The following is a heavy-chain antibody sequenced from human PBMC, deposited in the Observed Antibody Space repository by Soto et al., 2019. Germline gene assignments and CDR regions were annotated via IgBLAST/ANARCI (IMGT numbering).Heavy chain of an antibody. CDR1: GYTFTSYG. J-gene: IGHJ6*03. CDR2: ISAYNGNT. CDR3: ARVSVAYDIFTGPRGYYYYMDF. Sequence: ASVKVSCKASGYTFTSYGIGWVRQAPGQGLEWMGWISAYNGNTNYAQKLQGRVTMTTDTSTSTAYMELRSLRSDDTAVYYCARVSVAYDIFTGPRGYYYYMDFWGTGTTVTGS. D-gene: IGHD3-9*01. V-gene: IGHV1-18*01.